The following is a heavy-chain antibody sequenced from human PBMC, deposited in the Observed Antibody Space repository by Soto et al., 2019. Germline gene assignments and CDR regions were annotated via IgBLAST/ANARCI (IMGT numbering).Heavy chain of an antibody. Sequence: GGSLRLSCAASGFTVSSNYMSWVRQAPGKGLEWVSVIYSGGSTYYADSVKGRFTISRDNSKNTLYLQMNSLRAEDTAVYYCARDGVWSGYYTSFDYWGQGTLVTVSS. CDR2: IYSGGST. J-gene: IGHJ4*02. CDR3: ARDGVWSGYYTSFDY. CDR1: GFTVSSNY. D-gene: IGHD3-3*01. V-gene: IGHV3-66*01.